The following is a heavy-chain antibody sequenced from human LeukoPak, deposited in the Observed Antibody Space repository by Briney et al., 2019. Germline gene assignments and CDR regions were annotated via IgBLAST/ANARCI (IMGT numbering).Heavy chain of an antibody. Sequence: SETLSLTCAVYGGSFSGYYWSWIRQPPGKGLEWIGEINHSGSTNYNPSLKSRVTISVDTPKNQFSLKLSSVTAADTAVYYCARARITIFGVVSNWFDPWGQGTLVTVSS. V-gene: IGHV4-34*01. CDR3: ARARITIFGVVSNWFDP. J-gene: IGHJ5*02. CDR1: GGSFSGYY. CDR2: INHSGST. D-gene: IGHD3-3*01.